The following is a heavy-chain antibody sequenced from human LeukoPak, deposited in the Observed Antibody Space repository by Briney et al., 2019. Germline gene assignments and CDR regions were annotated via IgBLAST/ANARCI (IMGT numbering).Heavy chain of an antibody. CDR1: GGSFSGYY. Sequence: SETLSLTCAVYGGSFSGYYWSWIRQPPGKGLEWIGEINHSGSTNYNPSLKSRVTISTDTSKNQFSLKLSSVTAADTAVYYCARSRNHKFDYWGQGTLVTVSS. D-gene: IGHD1-14*01. J-gene: IGHJ4*02. V-gene: IGHV4-34*01. CDR3: ARSRNHKFDY. CDR2: INHSGST.